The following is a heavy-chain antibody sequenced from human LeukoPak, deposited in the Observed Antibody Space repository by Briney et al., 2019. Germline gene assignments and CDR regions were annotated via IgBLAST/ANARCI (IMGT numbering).Heavy chain of an antibody. CDR2: ISAGGSNT. J-gene: IGHJ4*02. V-gene: IGHV3-23*01. CDR3: ARVRGSYPNYYFDY. Sequence: PGGSLRLSCTASGFTFSTCAMSWVRQAPGRGLEWVSVISAGGSNTYYADSVKGRFTISRDNSKSTLSLQMNSLRADDTAVYYCARVRGSYPNYYFDYWGQGTLVTVSS. CDR1: GFTFSTCA. D-gene: IGHD1-26*01.